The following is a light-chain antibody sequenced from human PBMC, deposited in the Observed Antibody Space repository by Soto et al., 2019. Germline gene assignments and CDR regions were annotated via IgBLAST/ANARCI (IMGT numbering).Light chain of an antibody. CDR1: LSISSD. CDR2: GAS. V-gene: IGKV1-39*01. J-gene: IGKJ2*01. Sequence: DIQMTQSPSSLSASVGDRVTIACRASLSISSDLTWYQQKPGKAPKVLIFGASTLQSGVPSRFSGSGSGTEFTLTISSLQPEDSATYYCQKSYSTPRTFGQGTKVEIK. CDR3: QKSYSTPRT.